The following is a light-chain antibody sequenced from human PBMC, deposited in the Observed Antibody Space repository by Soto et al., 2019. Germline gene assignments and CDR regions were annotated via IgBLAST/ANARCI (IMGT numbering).Light chain of an antibody. Sequence: DIKITQSPSSLSASIGDRVTITCRASQNIRSYLNWYQQKPGKAPKLLIHAASSLQSGVPSRFSGSGSGTDFTLTISSLQPEDFAAYYCQLSDSTWTFGQGTKVDIK. CDR3: QLSDSTWT. V-gene: IGKV1-39*01. CDR2: AAS. J-gene: IGKJ1*01. CDR1: QNIRSY.